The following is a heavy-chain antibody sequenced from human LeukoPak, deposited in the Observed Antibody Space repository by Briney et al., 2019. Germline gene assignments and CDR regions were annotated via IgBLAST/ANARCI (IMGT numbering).Heavy chain of an antibody. Sequence: ASVKVSCKASGYTFTSYGFTWVRQAPGQGLEWMGWISAYNGDTNYAQKFQGRVTLTTDTSTSTAYMELRSLTSDDTAVYYCAREERYQLKVYWGQGTLVTVSS. J-gene: IGHJ4*02. CDR2: ISAYNGDT. CDR3: AREERYQLKVY. D-gene: IGHD1-1*01. CDR1: GYTFTSYG. V-gene: IGHV1-18*01.